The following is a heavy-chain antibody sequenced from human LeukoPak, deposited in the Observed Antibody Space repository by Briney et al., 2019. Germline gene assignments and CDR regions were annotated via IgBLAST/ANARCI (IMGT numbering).Heavy chain of an antibody. CDR3: ARMFGGSSWYIY. J-gene: IGHJ4*02. CDR1: GYTFTGYY. D-gene: IGHD6-13*01. CDR2: INPNSGGT. V-gene: IGHV1-2*04. Sequence: ASVKVSCKASGYTFTGYYMHWVRQAPGQGLEWMGWINPNSGGTNYAQKFQGWVTMTRDTSISTAYLQWSSLKASDTAMYYCARMFGGSSWYIYWGQGTLVTVSS.